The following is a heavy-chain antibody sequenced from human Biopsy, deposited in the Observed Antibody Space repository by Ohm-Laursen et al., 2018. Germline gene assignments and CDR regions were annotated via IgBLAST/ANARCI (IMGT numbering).Heavy chain of an antibody. CDR3: ARPKSRRALDY. J-gene: IGHJ4*02. D-gene: IGHD2-2*01. CDR1: GFTFADYW. V-gene: IGHV3-7*01. CDR2: IKQDGSEK. Sequence: SLRLSCAASGFTFADYWMNWVRRAPGKGLEWVANIKQDGSEKNYVDSVKGRFTITRDNANNSLYLQMNSLRVEDTAVYYCARPKSRRALDYWGQGTLVTVSS.